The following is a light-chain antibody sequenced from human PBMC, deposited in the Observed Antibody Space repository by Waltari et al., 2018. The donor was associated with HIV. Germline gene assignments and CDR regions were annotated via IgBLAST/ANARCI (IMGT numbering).Light chain of an antibody. CDR3: CSYGGSDTLYV. Sequence: QSALTQPRSVSGSPGQSVTISCTGTSSDVGAYTYFPWSQQHPGKTPKFLIFDVSKPPSVVPDRFSGSKSGNTASLTISGLQAEDEAEYYCCSYGGSDTLYVFGTGTKVTVL. CDR2: DVS. J-gene: IGLJ1*01. V-gene: IGLV2-11*01. CDR1: SSDVGAYTY.